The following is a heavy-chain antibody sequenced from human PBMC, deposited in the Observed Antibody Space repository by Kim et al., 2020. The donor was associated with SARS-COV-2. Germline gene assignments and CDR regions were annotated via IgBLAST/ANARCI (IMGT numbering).Heavy chain of an antibody. CDR2: ISGSGGST. Sequence: GGSLRLSCAASGFTFSSYAMSWVRQAPGKGLEWVSAISGSGGSTYYADSVKGRFTISRDNSKNTLYLQMNSLRAEDTAVYYCAKDLYCSGGSCYSGPRFDYWGQGTLVTVSS. CDR3: AKDLYCSGGSCYSGPRFDY. CDR1: GFTFSSYA. D-gene: IGHD2-15*01. V-gene: IGHV3-23*01. J-gene: IGHJ4*02.